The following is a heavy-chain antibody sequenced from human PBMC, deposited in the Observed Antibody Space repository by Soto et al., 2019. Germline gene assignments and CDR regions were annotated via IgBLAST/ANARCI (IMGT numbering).Heavy chain of an antibody. V-gene: IGHV3-23*01. CDR3: LKEGNGSYSRGSFDF. J-gene: IGHJ3*01. Sequence: PGGSMRLSCAASALTFSNYAMNWVRQAPGKGLEWVSVISITVNSAYYADAVNGRFTISRDNSKYTLYLQMNRLRAEDTAIYVCLKEGNGSYSRGSFDFWGRGTLVTVSS. D-gene: IGHD6-19*01. CDR2: ISITVNSA. CDR1: ALTFSNYA.